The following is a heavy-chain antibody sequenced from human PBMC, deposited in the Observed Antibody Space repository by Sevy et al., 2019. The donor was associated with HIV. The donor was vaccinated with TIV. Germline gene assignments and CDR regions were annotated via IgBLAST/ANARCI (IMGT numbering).Heavy chain of an antibody. V-gene: IGHV3-23*01. CDR3: ARKYDSSGYFDY. CDR2: ISGSGGSGDKT. J-gene: IGHJ4*02. D-gene: IGHD3-22*01. CDR1: GFTFSSYA. Sequence: GGSLRLSCAASGFTFSSYAMNWVRQAPGKGLEWVSGISGSGGSGDKTNYADSVKGRFTISRDDSKNSLYLKLNSLRAEDTAIYSCARKYDSSGYFDYWGQGTLVTVSS.